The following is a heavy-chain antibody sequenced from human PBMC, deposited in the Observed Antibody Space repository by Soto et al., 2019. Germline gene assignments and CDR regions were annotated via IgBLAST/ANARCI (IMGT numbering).Heavy chain of an antibody. CDR3: ARGMATRREIDY. Sequence: QVQLVESGGGVVQPGRSLRLSCAASGFTFSSYAMHWVRQAPGKGLEWVAVISYDGSNKYYADSVKGRFTISRDNSKNTLYLQMNGLRAEDTAVYYCARGMATRREIDYWGQGTLVTVSS. CDR2: ISYDGSNK. V-gene: IGHV3-30-3*01. CDR1: GFTFSSYA. J-gene: IGHJ4*02. D-gene: IGHD5-12*01.